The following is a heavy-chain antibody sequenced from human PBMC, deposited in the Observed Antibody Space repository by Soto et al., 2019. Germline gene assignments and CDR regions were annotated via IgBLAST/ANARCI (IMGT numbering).Heavy chain of an antibody. CDR3: TTRGDNFDY. J-gene: IGHJ4*02. CDR2: IKSKINGGTA. Sequence: EVRLVESGGGLVKPGGSLRLSCAASGFIFSNAWMSWVRQAPGKGLEWLGRIKSKINGGTADFAAPVKGRFSISRDDSKDTLYLQMNSLKTEDTAVYYCTTRGDNFDYWGQGTLVTVSS. V-gene: IGHV3-15*01. CDR1: GFIFSNAW. D-gene: IGHD2-21*02.